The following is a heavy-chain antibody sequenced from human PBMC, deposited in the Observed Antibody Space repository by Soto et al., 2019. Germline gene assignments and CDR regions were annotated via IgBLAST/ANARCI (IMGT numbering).Heavy chain of an antibody. CDR3: AKDYRGLSISPGDDGYFDY. CDR2: ISGSGDNT. J-gene: IGHJ4*02. CDR1: GLTFVSYA. Sequence: GGSLRLSCAASGLTFVSYAMSWARQAPGKGLEWVSAISGSGDNTYYADSVKGRFTISRDNSKNTMYLQMNSRRVEDTAVYYCAKDYRGLSISPGDDGYFDYWGQGTLVTVSS. V-gene: IGHV3-23*01. D-gene: IGHD1-26*01.